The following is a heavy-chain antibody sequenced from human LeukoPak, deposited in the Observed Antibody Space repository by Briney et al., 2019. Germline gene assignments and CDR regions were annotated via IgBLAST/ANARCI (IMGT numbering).Heavy chain of an antibody. Sequence: SETLSLTCAVSGGSISGFYWTWIRQPPGKGLEFIGQIHYSGSTDYNPSLKSRITMSVDTSKNQFFLSLNSVTAADTAVYYCARFGLYYNMDVWGQGTTVTVSS. CDR2: IHYSGST. D-gene: IGHD3-16*01. CDR1: GGSISGFY. J-gene: IGHJ6*02. V-gene: IGHV4-59*01. CDR3: ARFGLYYNMDV.